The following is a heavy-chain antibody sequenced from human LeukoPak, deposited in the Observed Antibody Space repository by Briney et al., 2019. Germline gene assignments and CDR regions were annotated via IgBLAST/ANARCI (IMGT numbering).Heavy chain of an antibody. CDR2: IYSEVRRI. V-gene: IGHV3-74*03. D-gene: IGHD2-21*01. CDR1: GFTFSDYW. CDR3: ATSPVISRD. J-gene: IGHJ4*02. Sequence: GGSLRLSCAASGFTFSDYWMHWVRQVAGKGQEWDARIYSEVRRIKYGDSGKDRFTISRHNAKNTSYLQMNALRVEDTAVYYCATSPVISRDWGQGPLVTVSS.